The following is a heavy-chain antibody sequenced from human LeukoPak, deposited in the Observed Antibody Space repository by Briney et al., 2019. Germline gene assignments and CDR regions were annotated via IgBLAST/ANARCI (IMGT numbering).Heavy chain of an antibody. Sequence: GASVKVSFKASGYTFTGYYMHWVRQAPGQGLEWMGWINPNSGGTNYAQKFQGRVTMTRDTSISTAYMELSRLRSDDTAVYYCARDRPEYSSSSRVQYYYGMDVWGQGTTVTVSS. J-gene: IGHJ6*02. V-gene: IGHV1-2*02. CDR1: GYTFTGYY. CDR3: ARDRPEYSSSSRVQYYYGMDV. CDR2: INPNSGGT. D-gene: IGHD6-6*01.